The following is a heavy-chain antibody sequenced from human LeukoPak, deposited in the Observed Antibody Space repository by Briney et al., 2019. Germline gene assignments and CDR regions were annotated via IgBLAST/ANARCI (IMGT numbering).Heavy chain of an antibody. Sequence: PSETLSLTCAVHGGSFSGYYWSWIRQPPGKGLEWIGEINHSGSANYNPSLKSRVTISVDTSKSQFSLKLSSVTAADTAVYYCARGRAAADYWGQGTLVTVSS. CDR1: GGSFSGYY. CDR2: INHSGSA. D-gene: IGHD6-13*01. J-gene: IGHJ4*02. CDR3: ARGRAAADY. V-gene: IGHV4-34*01.